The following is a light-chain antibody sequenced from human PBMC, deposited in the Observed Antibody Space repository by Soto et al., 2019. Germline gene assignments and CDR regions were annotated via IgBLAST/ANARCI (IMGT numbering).Light chain of an antibody. J-gene: IGKJ3*01. CDR1: QSISNY. CDR3: QQSYTTPIN. Sequence: DIQMTQSPSSLSASVVDRVTITCRASQSISNYLNWYQQKPGKAPELLIYAASSLQSGVPSRFSGSGSGTDFTLTISSLQPEDFATYYCQQSYTTPINFGPGTKVD. V-gene: IGKV1-39*01. CDR2: AAS.